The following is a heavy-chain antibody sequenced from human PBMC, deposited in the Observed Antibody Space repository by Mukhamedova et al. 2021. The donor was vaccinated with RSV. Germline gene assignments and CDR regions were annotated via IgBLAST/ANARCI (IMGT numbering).Heavy chain of an antibody. CDR1: GFSLSTSGVG. Sequence: GFSLSTSGVGVGWIRQPPGKALEWLALIYWYDDNRYSPSLNSRLTITKDTSKNQVFLTMTNMDPVDTATYSFAQGYCLVFSCYF. J-gene: IGHJ4*03. CDR3: AQGYCLVFSCYF. D-gene: IGHD2-15*01. V-gene: IGHV2-5*01. CDR2: IYWYDDN.